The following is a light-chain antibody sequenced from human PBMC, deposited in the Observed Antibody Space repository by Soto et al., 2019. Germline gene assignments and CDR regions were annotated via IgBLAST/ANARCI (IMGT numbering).Light chain of an antibody. CDR2: GAS. Sequence: DLQMTQSPPTLSASVGDRVTLTCRASQSISNWLAWYQQKPGKAPNLLIYGASTLESGVPSRFSGSGSGTEFTLTISSLQSEDFAVYYCQQYNNWPSFGQGTKVDIK. V-gene: IGKV1-5*03. CDR1: QSISNW. CDR3: QQYNNWPS. J-gene: IGKJ1*01.